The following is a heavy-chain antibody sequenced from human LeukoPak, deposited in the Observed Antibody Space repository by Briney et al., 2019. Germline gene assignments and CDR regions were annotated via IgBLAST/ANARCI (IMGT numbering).Heavy chain of an antibody. CDR1: GGSISSYY. J-gene: IGHJ3*02. CDR3: ARGRMGAVDAFDI. V-gene: IGHV4-59*01. D-gene: IGHD1-26*01. CDR2: IYYSGST. Sequence: SETLSLTCTVSGGSISSYYWSWIRQPPGKGLEWIGYIYYSGSTNYNPSLKSRVTISVDTSKNQSSLKLSSVTAADTAVYYCARGRMGAVDAFDIWGQGTMVTVSS.